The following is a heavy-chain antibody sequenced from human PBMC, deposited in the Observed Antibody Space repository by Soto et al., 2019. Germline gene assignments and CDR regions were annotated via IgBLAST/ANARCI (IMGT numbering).Heavy chain of an antibody. CDR2: ISYSGST. J-gene: IGHJ5*02. V-gene: IGHV4-39*01. D-gene: IGHD2-15*01. CDR1: GGSISGSNYY. CDR3: ARHPHLCTGGSCYGRWFDP. Sequence: PSETLSLTCSVSGGSISGSNYYWGWIRQPPGKGLEWVGSISYSGSTSYNPSLKSRVTISVDTSKNQFYLMLNSVTAADTAVYYCARHPHLCTGGSCYGRWFDPWGQGTLVTVSS.